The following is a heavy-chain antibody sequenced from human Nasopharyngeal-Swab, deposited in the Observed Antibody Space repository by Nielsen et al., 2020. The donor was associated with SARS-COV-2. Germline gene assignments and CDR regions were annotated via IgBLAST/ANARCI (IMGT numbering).Heavy chain of an antibody. D-gene: IGHD1-26*01. CDR2: MNPNSGNT. CDR3: ASSWELLLYAFDI. J-gene: IGHJ3*02. CDR1: GYTFTSYD. V-gene: IGHV1-8*01. Sequence: ASVKVSCKASGYTFTSYDIHWVRQATGQGLEWMGWMNPNSGNTGYAQKFQGRVTMTRNTSISTAYMELSSLRSEDTAVYYCASSWELLLYAFDIWGQGTMVTVSS.